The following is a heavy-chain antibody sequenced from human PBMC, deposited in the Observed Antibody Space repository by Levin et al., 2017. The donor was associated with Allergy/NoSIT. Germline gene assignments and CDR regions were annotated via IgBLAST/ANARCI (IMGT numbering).Heavy chain of an antibody. CDR1: GFSFSNHG. D-gene: IGHD2-15*01. Sequence: GESLKISCAASGFSFSNHGMHWVRHSPGKGLDWVAVVSADGRTKYYADAVKGRFTISRDNAKHTQSLQMDSLRVEDTAVYFCVRVGIGGGPCGLPSCGMDGWGQGTAVTVSS. V-gene: IGHV3-33*01. CDR2: VSADGRTK. J-gene: IGHJ6*02. CDR3: VRVGIGGGPCGLPSCGMDG.